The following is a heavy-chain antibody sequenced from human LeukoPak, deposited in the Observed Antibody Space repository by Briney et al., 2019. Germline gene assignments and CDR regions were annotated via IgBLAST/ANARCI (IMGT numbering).Heavy chain of an antibody. Sequence: TETQSLICAVYGGSFSGYYWGWIRQPPGKGLEWIGYIYYTGSTNYNPSLKSRVTMFVDMSKNQFSLRLSSVTAADTAVYYCARHRAYSSSSPFDYWGQGTMVTVSS. CDR2: IYYTGST. D-gene: IGHD6-6*01. J-gene: IGHJ4*02. CDR3: ARHRAYSSSSPFDY. V-gene: IGHV4-59*08. CDR1: GGSFSGYY.